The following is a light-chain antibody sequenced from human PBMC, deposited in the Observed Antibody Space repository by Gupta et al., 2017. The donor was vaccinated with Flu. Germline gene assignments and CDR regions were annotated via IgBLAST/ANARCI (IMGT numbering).Light chain of an antibody. CDR1: QSLLHTNGYNY. Sequence: ISCRSSQSLLHTNGYNYLDWYLQKPGQSPQLLIFLGSTRASGVPDRFSGSGSGTDFTLKISRVEAEDVGVYYCMQALRAYTFGQGTKLEIK. CDR3: MQALRAYT. J-gene: IGKJ2*01. CDR2: LGS. V-gene: IGKV2-28*01.